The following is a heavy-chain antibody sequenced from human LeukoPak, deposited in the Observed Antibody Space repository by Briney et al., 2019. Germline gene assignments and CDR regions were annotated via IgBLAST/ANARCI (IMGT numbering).Heavy chain of an antibody. CDR1: GFTFSSYA. V-gene: IGHV3-23*01. CDR3: TKESPYAVRGTGRLYYFDY. Sequence: GGSLRLSCAVSGFTFSSYALSWVRQAPGKGLEWVSAISNNGRTYYAESAKGRFTISRDNSKNTVHLQMNSLRAEDTAVYYCTKESPYAVRGTGRLYYFDYWGQGALVTVSS. J-gene: IGHJ4*02. D-gene: IGHD6-19*01. CDR2: ISNNGRT.